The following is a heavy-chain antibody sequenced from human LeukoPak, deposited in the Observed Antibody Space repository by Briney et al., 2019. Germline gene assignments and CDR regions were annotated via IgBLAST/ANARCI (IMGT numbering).Heavy chain of an antibody. CDR2: FDPEDGET. Sequence: ASVMVSCKVSGYTLTELSMHWVRQAPGKGLEWMGGFDPEDGETIYAQKFQGRVTMTEDTSTDTAYMELSSLRSEDTAVYYCALLEKLAAAGTSNWFDPWGQGTLVTVSS. CDR3: ALLEKLAAAGTSNWFDP. D-gene: IGHD6-13*01. J-gene: IGHJ5*02. CDR1: GYTLTELS. V-gene: IGHV1-24*01.